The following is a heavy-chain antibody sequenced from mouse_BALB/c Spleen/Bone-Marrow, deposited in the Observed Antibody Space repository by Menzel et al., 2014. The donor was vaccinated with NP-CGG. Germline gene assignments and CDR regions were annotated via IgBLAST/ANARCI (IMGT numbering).Heavy chain of an antibody. V-gene: IGHV1-77*01. Sequence: VQLQQSGVELMKPGASVKISCKASGYTYTDYVISWVKQRTGQGLEWIGETDPGRGSSFYNEKFKAKATLTADKSANTAYMQLSSLTSEDSAVYFCARDGNYAVLDYWGQGTSVTASS. CDR2: TDPGRGSS. J-gene: IGHJ4*01. CDR1: GYTYTDYV. D-gene: IGHD2-1*01. CDR3: ARDGNYAVLDY.